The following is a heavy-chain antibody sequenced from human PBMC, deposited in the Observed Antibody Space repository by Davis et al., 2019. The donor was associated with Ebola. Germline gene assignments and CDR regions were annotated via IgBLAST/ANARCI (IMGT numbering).Heavy chain of an antibody. CDR2: KFHSGTT. CDR3: AGTGYSYGGNWFDP. Sequence: MPSETLSLTCSVSGGSISSSSYFWGWIRQPPGKGLEWIGSKFHSGTTYSNPSLSSRLAISVDTSKSQFSLRLTSVTAADTAVYYCAGTGYSYGGNWFDPWGQGTLVTVSS. V-gene: IGHV4-39*01. J-gene: IGHJ5*02. CDR1: GGSISSSSYF. D-gene: IGHD5-18*01.